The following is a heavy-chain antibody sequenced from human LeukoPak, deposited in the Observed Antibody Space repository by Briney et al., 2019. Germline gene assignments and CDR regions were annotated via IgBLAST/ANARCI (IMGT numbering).Heavy chain of an antibody. CDR3: ARGGPYYDFWSGYQVFDY. Sequence: GASVKVSCKASGYTFTSYGIRWVRQAPGQELEWMGWISAYNGNTNYAQKHQGRVTMTTDTSTRTAYMELRRLRPDDTAVYYCARGGPYYDFWSGYQVFDYWGQGTLVTVSA. J-gene: IGHJ4*02. CDR2: ISAYNGNT. CDR1: GYTFTSYG. D-gene: IGHD3-3*01. V-gene: IGHV1-18*01.